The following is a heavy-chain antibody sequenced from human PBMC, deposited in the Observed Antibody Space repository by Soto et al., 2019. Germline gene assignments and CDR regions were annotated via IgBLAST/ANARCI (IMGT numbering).Heavy chain of an antibody. CDR3: AKGPHYYGSGSQYGMDV. V-gene: IGHV3-30*18. Sequence: PGGSLRLSCAASGFTFSSYGMHWVRQAPGKGLEWVAVIRCSGSNTYYADSVKGRFTISRDNSKNTLYLQTNSLRAEDTAVYYCAKGPHYYGSGSQYGMDVWGQGTTVTVSS. CDR1: GFTFSSYG. D-gene: IGHD3-10*01. CDR2: IRCSGSNT. J-gene: IGHJ6*02.